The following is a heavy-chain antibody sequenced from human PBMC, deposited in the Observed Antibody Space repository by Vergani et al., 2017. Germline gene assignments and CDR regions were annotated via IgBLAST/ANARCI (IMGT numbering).Heavy chain of an antibody. CDR2: ISGSGGST. CDR3: AKDIRMSVAAFDI. D-gene: IGHD3-16*01. J-gene: IGHJ3*02. V-gene: IGHV3-23*01. CDR1: GFTFNHYA. Sequence: EVQLLESGGDLVQPGGSLRLSCAASGFTFNHYAMNWVRQAPGKGLEWVSAISGSGGSTYYADSVKGRFTISRDNSKNTLYLQMNSLRAEDTAVYYCAKDIRMSVAAFDIWGQGTMVTVSS.